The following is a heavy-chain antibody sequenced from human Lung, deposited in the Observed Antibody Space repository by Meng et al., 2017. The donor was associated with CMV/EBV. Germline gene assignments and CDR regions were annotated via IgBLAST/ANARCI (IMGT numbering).Heavy chain of an antibody. CDR3: ARGRGNQPLFDF. CDR1: GGSFSTYT. D-gene: IGHD2/OR15-2a*01. V-gene: IGHV1-69*10. Sequence: VQLGQFGAEVKKPGSPVKVACKTSGGSFSTYTFSWVRQAPGQGLEWMGGLIPVLNKAKSAPRFQDRVTFTADETTTTAYMELSSLTFEGTAVYFCARGRGNQPLFDFWGQGTLVTVSS. J-gene: IGHJ4*02. CDR2: LIPVLNKA.